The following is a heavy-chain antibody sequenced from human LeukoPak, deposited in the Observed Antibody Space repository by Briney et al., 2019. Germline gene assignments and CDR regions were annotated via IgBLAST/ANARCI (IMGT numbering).Heavy chain of an antibody. Sequence: SETLSLTCTVSGGSISSGGYYWSWIRQHPGKGLEWIGYIYYSGSTYYNPSLKSRVTISVDTSKNQFSLKLSSVTAADTAVYYCARFLWAAASFDYWGQGTLVTVSS. J-gene: IGHJ4*02. CDR1: GGSISSGGYY. CDR2: IYYSGST. CDR3: ARFLWAAASFDY. D-gene: IGHD6-13*01. V-gene: IGHV4-31*03.